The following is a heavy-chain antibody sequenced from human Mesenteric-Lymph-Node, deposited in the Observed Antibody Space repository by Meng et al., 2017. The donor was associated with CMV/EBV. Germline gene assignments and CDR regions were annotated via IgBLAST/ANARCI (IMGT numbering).Heavy chain of an antibody. CDR1: GFTFSSYT. Sequence: SLKISCAASGFTFSSYTMHWVRQAPGKRLEWVAVMSFDRSNKYYADSVKGRFIISNDTSKNTLYLQMNSLRAGDAAVYSCARDWGAAGFVSGQTFDPWGHGTLVTVSS. V-gene: IGHV3-30-3*01. J-gene: IGHJ5*02. CDR2: MSFDRSNK. CDR3: ARDWGAAGFVSGQTFDP. D-gene: IGHD3-16*01.